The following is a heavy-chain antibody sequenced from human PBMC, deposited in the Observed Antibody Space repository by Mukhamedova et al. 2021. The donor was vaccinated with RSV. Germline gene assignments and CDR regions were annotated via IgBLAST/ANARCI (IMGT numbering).Heavy chain of an antibody. CDR3: ARLLGAPCDLDV. J-gene: IGHJ6*02. CDR2: VYNNDKT. Sequence: GLEWIGAVYNNDKTYYNPSLKSRVTISVDTAKNYLSLKLTSVTAADTAVFYCARLLGAPCDLDVWGQGTTVSVSS. V-gene: IGHV4-61*03. D-gene: IGHD1-26*01.